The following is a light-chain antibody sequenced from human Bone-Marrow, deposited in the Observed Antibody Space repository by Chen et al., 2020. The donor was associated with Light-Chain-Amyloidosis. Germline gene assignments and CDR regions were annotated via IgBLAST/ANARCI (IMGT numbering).Light chain of an antibody. Sequence: SSELTQDPAVSVALGQTVRIKCQGDSLRSYYVSWYQQKPGQAPVLVISGKNNRPSGIQDRFSGSSSGNTASLAITGAQAADEADYYCNSRDSSGNHVVFGGGTKLTVL. J-gene: IGLJ2*01. CDR1: SLRSYY. CDR3: NSRDSSGNHVV. CDR2: GKN. V-gene: IGLV3-19*01.